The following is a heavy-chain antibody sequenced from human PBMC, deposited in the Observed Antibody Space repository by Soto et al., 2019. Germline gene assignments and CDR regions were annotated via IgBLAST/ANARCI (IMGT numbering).Heavy chain of an antibody. CDR2: IYPSGST. V-gene: IGHV4-4*02. D-gene: IGHD3-10*01. CDR3: ASRPGETPLMDV. CDR1: GGSISSSNW. Sequence: QVQLQESGPGLVKPSGTLSLTCAVSGGSISSSNWWSWVRQPPGKGLEWIGEIYPSGSTNYNPSLKSRVTISVDKSKNPFSLRVSSVTAADTAMYYCASRPGETPLMDVWGQGTAVTVSS. J-gene: IGHJ6*02.